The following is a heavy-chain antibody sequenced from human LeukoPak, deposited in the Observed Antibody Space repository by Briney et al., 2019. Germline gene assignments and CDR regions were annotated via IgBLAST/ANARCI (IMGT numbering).Heavy chain of an antibody. D-gene: IGHD5-24*01. V-gene: IGHV4-59*01. CDR3: ARDRWRLQPDY. Sequence: PSETLSLTCTVSGGSMSSYYWSWIRQPPGKGVEWIGSIYYSGSTNYNPFLKSRVTISVDTSKNQFSLKLTSVTAADTAVYYCARDRWRLQPDYWGQGILVTVSS. CDR1: GGSMSSYY. J-gene: IGHJ4*02. CDR2: IYYSGST.